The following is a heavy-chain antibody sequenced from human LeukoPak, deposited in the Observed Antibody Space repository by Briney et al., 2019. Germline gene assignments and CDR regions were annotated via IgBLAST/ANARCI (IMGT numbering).Heavy chain of an antibody. J-gene: IGHJ4*02. D-gene: IGHD3-10*01. CDR2: ISSSSSYI. V-gene: IGHV3-21*04. CDR3: AKLKRVGIAPFDD. Sequence: GGSLRLSCAASGFTFSSYSMNWVRQAPGKGLEWVSSISSSSSYIYYADSVKGRFTISRDNSKDTLYLQMTGLRAEDTAVYYCAKLKRVGIAPFDDWGQGTLVTVSS. CDR1: GFTFSSYS.